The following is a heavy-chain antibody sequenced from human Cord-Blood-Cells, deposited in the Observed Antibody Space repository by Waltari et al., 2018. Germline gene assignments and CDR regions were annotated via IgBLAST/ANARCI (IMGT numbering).Heavy chain of an antibody. V-gene: IGHV4-39*01. CDR3: ARVGGSGSYYNWFDP. D-gene: IGHD3-10*01. J-gene: IGHJ5*02. CDR2: IYYSGST. CDR1: GGSISSSSYY. Sequence: QLQLQESGPGLVKPSETLSLTCTVSGGSISSSSYYWGWIRQPPGKGLEWIGSIYYSGSTSYNTPLHRRVTKSVETSKNQFSLRLRSVTAADTAVYYCARVGGSGSYYNWFDPWGQGTLVTVSS.